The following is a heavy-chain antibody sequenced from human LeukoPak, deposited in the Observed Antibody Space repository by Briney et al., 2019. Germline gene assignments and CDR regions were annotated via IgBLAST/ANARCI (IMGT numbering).Heavy chain of an antibody. D-gene: IGHD4-17*01. V-gene: IGHV4-59*08. J-gene: IGHJ4*02. CDR2: IYNSGST. CDR3: ARHGGAYGDYWYYFDD. CDR1: GGSISSDY. Sequence: TSETLSHTRTVSGGSISSDYWSWIRHPPGKGLEWIGFIYNSGSTNYNPSLKGRATISVDKSRNKFSLKLTSVTAADTAIYFCARHGGAYGDYWYYFDDWGQGALVTVSS.